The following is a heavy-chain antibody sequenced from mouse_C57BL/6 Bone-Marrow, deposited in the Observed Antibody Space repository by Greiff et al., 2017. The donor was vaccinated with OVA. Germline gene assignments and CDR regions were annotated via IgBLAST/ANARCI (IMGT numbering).Heavy chain of an antibody. Sequence: QVQLQQSGAELVKPGASVKLSCKASGYTFTSYWMQWVKQRPGQGLEWIGEIDPSDSYTNYNQKFKGKATLTVDTSSSTAYMQLSSLTSEDSAVYYCASYYSNYESYWGQGTLVTVSA. CDR2: IDPSDSYT. D-gene: IGHD2-5*01. CDR3: ASYYSNYESY. V-gene: IGHV1-50*01. J-gene: IGHJ3*01. CDR1: GYTFTSYW.